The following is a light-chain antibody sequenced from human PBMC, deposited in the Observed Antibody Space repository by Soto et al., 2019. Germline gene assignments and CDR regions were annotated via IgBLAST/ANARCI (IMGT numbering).Light chain of an antibody. CDR3: QQLFDSPIT. J-gene: IGKJ5*01. Sequence: DIKLTESPAGKARSFGGTVNNTRMASQVISTSLAWYQVKPGKAPKLLIYAASTLESGVPSRFSATVSGTEFSRTISILQHEDFATDECQQLFDSPITSGQGTRLEIK. CDR2: AAS. CDR1: QVISTS. V-gene: IGKV1-9*01.